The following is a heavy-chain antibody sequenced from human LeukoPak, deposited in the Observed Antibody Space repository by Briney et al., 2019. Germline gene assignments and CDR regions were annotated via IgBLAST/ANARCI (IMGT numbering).Heavy chain of an antibody. CDR1: GYTFTSYD. J-gene: IGHJ1*01. CDR3: ARRVGGSYSGQYFQH. D-gene: IGHD1-26*01. CDR2: MNPNSGNT. Sequence: ASVKVSCKASGYTFTSYDINWVRQATGQGLEWMGWMNPNSGNTGYAQKFQGRVTMTRNTSISTAYMEPSSLRSEDTAVYYCARRVGGSYSGQYFQHWGQGTLVTVSS. V-gene: IGHV1-8*01.